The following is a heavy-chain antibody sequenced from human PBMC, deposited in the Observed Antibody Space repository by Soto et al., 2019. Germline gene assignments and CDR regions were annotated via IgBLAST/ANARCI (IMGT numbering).Heavy chain of an antibody. CDR3: AGGRYGDY. J-gene: IGHJ4*02. Sequence: QVHLVQSGAEVKKPGASVKGSCKGSGYGFTTYGITWVRQAPGQGLEWMAWISAHNGNTNYAQKLQGRVTVTRDTSTSTAYMELRGLRSDDTAVYYCAGGRYGDYWGQGALVTVSS. V-gene: IGHV1-18*01. D-gene: IGHD1-1*01. CDR1: GYGFTTYG. CDR2: ISAHNGNT.